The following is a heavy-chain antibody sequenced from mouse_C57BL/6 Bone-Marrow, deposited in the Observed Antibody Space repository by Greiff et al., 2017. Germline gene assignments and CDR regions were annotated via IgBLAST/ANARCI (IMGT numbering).Heavy chain of an antibody. CDR3: ARIYDYYVGDY. D-gene: IGHD1-1*01. J-gene: IGHJ2*01. CDR2: INPNNGGT. V-gene: IGHV1-26*01. Sequence: EVQLQQSGPELVKPGASVKISCKASGYTFTDYYMNWVKQSHGKSLEWIGDINPNNGGTCYHQKFKGKATLTVDKYTCTDYMELRSLTSEDSAVYYCARIYDYYVGDYWGQGTTLTVSS. CDR1: GYTFTDYY.